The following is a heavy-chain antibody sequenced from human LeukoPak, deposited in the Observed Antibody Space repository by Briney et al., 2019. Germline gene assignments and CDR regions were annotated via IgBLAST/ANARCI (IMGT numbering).Heavy chain of an antibody. V-gene: IGHV3-7*01. CDR1: GFSLSNYW. CDR2: IKQDGSEK. D-gene: IGHD7-27*01. Sequence: GGSLRPSRVASGFSLSNYWMSSVRQAPGKGLEWVANIKQDGSEKNYVDSVKGRFSISRDNAKNSLILQMNSLRDEDTAVYYCARGVWAPFDSWGQGTLVSVSS. CDR3: ARGVWAPFDS. J-gene: IGHJ4*02.